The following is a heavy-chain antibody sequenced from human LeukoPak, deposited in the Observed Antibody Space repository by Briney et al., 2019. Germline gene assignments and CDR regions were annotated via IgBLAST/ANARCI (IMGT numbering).Heavy chain of an antibody. D-gene: IGHD3-3*01. V-gene: IGHV4-39*01. CDR3: ASTGGRDFWSGYSSNDAFDI. CDR1: GGSISSSSYY. J-gene: IGHJ3*02. CDR2: IYYSGST. Sequence: PSETLSLTCTVSGGSISSSSYYWGWIRKPPGKGLEWIGSIYYSGSTYYNPSLKSRVTISVDTSKNQFSLKLSSVTAADTAVYYCASTGGRDFWSGYSSNDAFDIWGQGTTVTVSS.